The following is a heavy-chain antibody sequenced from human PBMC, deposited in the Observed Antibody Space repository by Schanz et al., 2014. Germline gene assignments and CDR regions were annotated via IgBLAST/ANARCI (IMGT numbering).Heavy chain of an antibody. CDR1: GGSFSGYY. V-gene: IGHV4-34*01. CDR2: INHSGST. J-gene: IGHJ4*02. Sequence: QVQLQQWGAGLLKPSETLSLTCAVYGGSFSGYYWSWIRQPPGKGLEWIGEINHSGSTNYNPSLKRRFTIPVDTSKTLFSLKVRSVTAADTAVYYCARARGSNRGPRKYYFDYWGQGTLVTVSS. CDR3: ARARGSNRGPRKYYFDY.